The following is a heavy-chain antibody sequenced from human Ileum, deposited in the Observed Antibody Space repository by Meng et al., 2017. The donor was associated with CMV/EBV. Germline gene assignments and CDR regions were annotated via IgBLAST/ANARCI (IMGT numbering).Heavy chain of an antibody. D-gene: IGHD2-2*01. Sequence: SWASSGSISTDARRNLVRPAPGKGLEWVGRVTRKIDGGTTDYAPPVKGRFTISSDDSRNTLVLQMDSLKTEDTAVYYCAPDVPQPLAQIDYWGQGTLVTVSS. V-gene: IGHV3-15*01. J-gene: IGHJ4*02. CDR1: GSISTDAR. CDR3: APDVPQPLAQIDY. CDR2: VTRKIDGGTT.